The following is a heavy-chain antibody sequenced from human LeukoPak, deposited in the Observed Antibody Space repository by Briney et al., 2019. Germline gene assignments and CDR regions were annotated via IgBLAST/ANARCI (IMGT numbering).Heavy chain of an antibody. CDR1: GGSISSGGYS. CDR2: INHGGST. Sequence: PSQTLSLTCAVSGGSISSGGYSWSWIRQSPGKGLEWIGEINHGGSTNYNPSLKSRVTISVDTSKNHYSLNLSSVTAADTAMYYCARTLSYFDYWGQGTLVTVSS. V-gene: IGHV4-30-2*06. J-gene: IGHJ4*02. CDR3: ARTLSYFDY.